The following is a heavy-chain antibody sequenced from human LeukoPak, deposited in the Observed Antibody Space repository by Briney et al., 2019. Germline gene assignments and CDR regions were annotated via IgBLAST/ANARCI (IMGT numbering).Heavy chain of an antibody. CDR1: GGSFSGYY. V-gene: IGHV4-59*01. CDR3: TRGAGWLIDY. J-gene: IGHJ4*02. D-gene: IGHD3-16*01. Sequence: SETLSLTCAVYGGSFSGYYWSWIRQPPGKGLEWIGYFHNSGTSTYNPSLKSRVTISADTSKNQFSLKLNSLTTADTAVYYCTRGAGWLIDYWGQGILVTVSS. CDR2: FHNSGTS.